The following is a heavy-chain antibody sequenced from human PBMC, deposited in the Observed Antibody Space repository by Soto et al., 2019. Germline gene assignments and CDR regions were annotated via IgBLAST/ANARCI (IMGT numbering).Heavy chain of an antibody. J-gene: IGHJ4*02. CDR3: ARDFSDPLVSKDGGY. CDR2: INPSGGST. D-gene: IGHD2-2*01. Sequence: GASVKVSCKASGYTFTSYYMHWVRQAPGQGLEWMGIINPSGGSTSYAQKFQGRVTKTRDTSTSTVYMELSSLRSEDTAVYYCARDFSDPLVSKDGGYWGQGALVTVSS. CDR1: GYTFTSYY. V-gene: IGHV1-46*03.